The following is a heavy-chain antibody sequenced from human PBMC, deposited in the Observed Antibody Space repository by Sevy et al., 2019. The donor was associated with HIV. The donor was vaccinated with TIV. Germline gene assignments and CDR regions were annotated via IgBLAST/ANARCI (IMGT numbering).Heavy chain of an antibody. CDR2: IKQDAGQK. V-gene: IGHV3-7*01. CDR1: GFTFSKYW. J-gene: IGHJ4*02. CDR3: ARDDGSYYFHY. D-gene: IGHD1-26*01. Sequence: GSLRLSCAASGFTFSKYWMGWVRQAPGKGLEWVANIKQDAGQKYYVDSVKGRFTISRDNAKNSLYLQMNSLRAEDTAVYFCARDDGSYYFHYWGQGTLVTVSS.